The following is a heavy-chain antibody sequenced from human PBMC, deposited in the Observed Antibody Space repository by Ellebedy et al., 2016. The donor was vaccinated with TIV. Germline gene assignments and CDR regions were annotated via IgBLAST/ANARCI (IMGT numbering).Heavy chain of an antibody. CDR2: INHDSKSI. V-gene: IGHV3-48*04. Sequence: PGGSLRLSCAASGFTFRTNAMDWVRQAPGKGLEWISYINHDSKSIQYAASVKGRFTISRDNAKNSLFLQMNSLRVEDTAVYYCAKDFSRTYTIDYWGQGTLVTVTS. CDR3: AKDFSRTYTIDY. J-gene: IGHJ4*02. CDR1: GFTFRTNA. D-gene: IGHD3-16*01.